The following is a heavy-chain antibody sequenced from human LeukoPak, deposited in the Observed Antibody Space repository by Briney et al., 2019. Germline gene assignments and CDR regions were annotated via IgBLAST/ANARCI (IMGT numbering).Heavy chain of an antibody. CDR2: IYYSGST. Sequence: PSETLSLTCTVSGGSISSSSYYWGWIRQPPGKGLEWIGSIYYSGSTYYNPSLKSRVTISVDTSKNQFSLKLSSVTAADTAVYYCARLIVAISFDIWGQGTMVTVSS. D-gene: IGHD5-12*01. V-gene: IGHV4-39*01. CDR1: GGSISSSSYY. CDR3: ARLIVAISFDI. J-gene: IGHJ3*02.